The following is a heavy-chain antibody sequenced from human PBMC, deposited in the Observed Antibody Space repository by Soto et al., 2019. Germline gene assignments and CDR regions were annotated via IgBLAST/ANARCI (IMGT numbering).Heavy chain of an antibody. V-gene: IGHV4-61*01. CDR2: IYYSGST. CDR3: ARAPRITMIVNWFDP. J-gene: IGHJ5*02. Sequence: SETLSLTCTVSGGSVSSGSYYWSWIRQPPGKGLEWIGYIYYSGSTNYNPSLKSRVAISVDTSKNQFSLKLSSVTAADTAVYYCARAPRITMIVNWFDPWGQGTLVTVSS. CDR1: GGSVSSGSYY. D-gene: IGHD3-22*01.